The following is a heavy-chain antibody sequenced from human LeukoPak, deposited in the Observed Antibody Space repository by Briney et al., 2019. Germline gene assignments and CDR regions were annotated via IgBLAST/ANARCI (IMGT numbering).Heavy chain of an antibody. CDR1: GFTFSSYA. J-gene: IGHJ4*02. CDR3: ARDGGSGSYYPDY. V-gene: IGHV3-30-3*01. Sequence: PGRSLRLSCAASGFTFSSYAMHWVRQAPGKGLEWVVVISYDGSNKYYADSVKGRFTISRDNSENTLYLQMNSLRTEDTAVYYCARDGGSGSYYPDYWGQGTLVTVSS. D-gene: IGHD3-10*01. CDR2: ISYDGSNK.